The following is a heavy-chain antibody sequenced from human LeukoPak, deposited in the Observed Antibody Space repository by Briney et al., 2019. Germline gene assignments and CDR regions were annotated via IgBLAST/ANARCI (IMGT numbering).Heavy chain of an antibody. CDR3: AKCLMGGGSCYSY. CDR1: GFTFSSYS. CDR2: ISRSSSYI. J-gene: IGHJ4*02. V-gene: IGHV3-21*01. D-gene: IGHD2-15*01. Sequence: GGSLRLSCAASGFTFSSYSMNWVRQAPGKGLEWVSSISRSSSYIYYADSVKGRFTISRDNAKNSLYLQMNSLRAEDTAVYYCAKCLMGGGSCYSYWGQGTLVTVSS.